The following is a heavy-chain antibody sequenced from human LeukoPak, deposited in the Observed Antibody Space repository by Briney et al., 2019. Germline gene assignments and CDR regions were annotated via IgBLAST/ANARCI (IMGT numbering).Heavy chain of an antibody. Sequence: ASVKVSCEASGYTFTSYGISWVRQAPGQGLEWMGWISAYNGNTNYAQKLQGRVTMTTDTSTSTAYMELRSLRSDDTAVYYFARGSTYYYDSSGYYSDYWGQGTLVTVSS. CDR3: ARGSTYYYDSSGYYSDY. D-gene: IGHD3-22*01. CDR2: ISAYNGNT. J-gene: IGHJ4*02. V-gene: IGHV1-18*01. CDR1: GYTFTSYG.